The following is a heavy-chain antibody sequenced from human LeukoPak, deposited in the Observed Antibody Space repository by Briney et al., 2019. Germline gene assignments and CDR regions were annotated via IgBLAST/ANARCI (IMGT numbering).Heavy chain of an antibody. V-gene: IGHV1-2*02. CDR3: ARQIVSVSMGCDF. CDR1: AYTFSGDY. Sequence: ASVKVSCKASAYTFSGDYIHWVRLAPGHRREWIGWINFYGVGKIFAEKFQDRVTMARDTSISTPYMELSRLRSDDTAVYYCARQIVSVSMGCDFWGQGTLVTVSS. J-gene: IGHJ4*02. CDR2: INFYGVGK. D-gene: IGHD2-21*01.